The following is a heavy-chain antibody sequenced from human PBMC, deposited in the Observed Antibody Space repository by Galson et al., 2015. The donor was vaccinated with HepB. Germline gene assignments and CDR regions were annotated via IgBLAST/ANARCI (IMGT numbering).Heavy chain of an antibody. Sequence: SLRLSCAASGFTFSSYWMHWVRQAPGKGLVWVSRINSDGSSTSYADSVKGRFTISRDNAKNTLYLQMNSLRAEDTAVYYCARQGEALAGGFDYWGQGTLVTVSS. J-gene: IGHJ4*02. CDR1: GFTFSSYW. CDR3: ARQGEALAGGFDY. CDR2: INSDGSST. D-gene: IGHD2-8*02. V-gene: IGHV3-74*01.